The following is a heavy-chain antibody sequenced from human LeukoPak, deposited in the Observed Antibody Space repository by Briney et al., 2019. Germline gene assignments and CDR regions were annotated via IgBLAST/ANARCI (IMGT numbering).Heavy chain of an antibody. CDR1: GYSISSGYY. CDR3: AREGDSSSVGWFDP. Sequence: SETLSLTCTVSGYSISSGYYWGWIRPPPGKGLEWIGSIYHSGRTYYNPSLKSRVTISVDTSKNQFSLKLSSVTAADTTVYYCAREGDSSSVGWFDPWGQGTLVTVSS. CDR2: IYHSGRT. D-gene: IGHD6-13*01. J-gene: IGHJ5*02. V-gene: IGHV4-38-2*02.